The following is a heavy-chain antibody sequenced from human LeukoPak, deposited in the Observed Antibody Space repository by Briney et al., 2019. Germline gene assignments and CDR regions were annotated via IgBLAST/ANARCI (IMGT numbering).Heavy chain of an antibody. J-gene: IGHJ5*02. Sequence: ASVKVSCKASGYTFTDYYMHWVRQAPGQGLEWMGRINPNSGGTNYAQKFQGRVTMTRDTANSTVYMELSRLRADDTAVYYCARLQFAFVVVPAATASDPWGQGTLVTVSS. D-gene: IGHD2-2*01. CDR1: GYTFTDYY. V-gene: IGHV1-2*06. CDR2: INPNSGGT. CDR3: ARLQFAFVVVPAATASDP.